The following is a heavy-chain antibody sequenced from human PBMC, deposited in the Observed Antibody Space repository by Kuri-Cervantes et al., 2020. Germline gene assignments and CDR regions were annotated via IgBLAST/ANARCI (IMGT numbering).Heavy chain of an antibody. D-gene: IGHD6-19*01. CDR1: GYTFTGYY. V-gene: IGHV1-46*01. Sequence: ASVKVSCKASGYTFTGYYMHWVRQAPGQGLEWMGWIIPILGIANYAQKFQGRVTMTRDTSTTTVYMELNSLRSEDTAVYYCARDSPPTYSSGWYGFDYWGQGTLVTVSS. CDR3: ARDSPPTYSSGWYGFDY. CDR2: IIPILGIA. J-gene: IGHJ4*02.